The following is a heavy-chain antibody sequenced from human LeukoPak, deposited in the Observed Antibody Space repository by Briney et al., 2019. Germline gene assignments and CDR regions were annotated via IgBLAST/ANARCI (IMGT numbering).Heavy chain of an antibody. CDR1: GVSVNTSVHY. D-gene: IGHD1-14*01. V-gene: IGHV4-30-4*01. Sequence: PSETLSPTPTVSGVSVNTSVHYWSWIRQTPAKGLECIGYISHGWTSYYNPSRNSPVTIAVETSKHQFLPILISKTIAEMTTFYCARGKVPEPWGQGSLVTVSS. CDR2: ISHGWTS. CDR3: ARGKVPEP. J-gene: IGHJ5*02.